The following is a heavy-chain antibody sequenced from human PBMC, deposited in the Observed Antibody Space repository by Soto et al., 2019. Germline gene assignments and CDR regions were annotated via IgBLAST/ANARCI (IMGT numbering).Heavy chain of an antibody. Sequence: WGSLRLSCAASGFTFSSFWMSWVRQAPGKGLEWVANIKTDGSETHYVDSVKGRFTISRDNPKTSLFLQMNSLRVEDTAVYFCTSDRYPRFYHGSGSYPFYWGQGTPVTVSS. CDR3: TSDRYPRFYHGSGSYPFY. V-gene: IGHV3-7*03. CDR2: IKTDGSET. CDR1: GFTFSSFW. J-gene: IGHJ4*02. D-gene: IGHD3-10*01.